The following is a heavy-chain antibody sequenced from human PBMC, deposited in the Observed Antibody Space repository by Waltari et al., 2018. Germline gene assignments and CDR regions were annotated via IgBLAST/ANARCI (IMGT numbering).Heavy chain of an antibody. J-gene: IGHJ5*01. Sequence: QVQLMQSGAEGTKPGASVTVSCKAAGYTFTSYAFSWVRQAPGQGLEWMGWISAYNDSRIYAQKFQCRFIMTTDSSASAAYMELRRLRSDDTAVYFCARGPPSGSYPWAWFDPWGQGTLVTVSS. CDR3: ARGPPSGSYPWAWFDP. CDR2: ISAYNDSR. D-gene: IGHD1-26*01. V-gene: IGHV1-18*04. CDR1: GYTFTSYA.